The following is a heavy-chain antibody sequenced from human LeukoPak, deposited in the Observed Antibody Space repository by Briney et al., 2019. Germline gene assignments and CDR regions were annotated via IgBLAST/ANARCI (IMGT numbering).Heavy chain of an antibody. V-gene: IGHV4-34*01. D-gene: IGHD1-26*01. CDR2: IYYTGSA. J-gene: IGHJ4*02. CDR1: GGSFSGYY. CDR3: ARFNSGSYQHYFDY. Sequence: SETLSLTCAVYGGSFSGYYWTWIRQPPGKGLEWIGSIYYTGSAYYNPSLKSRVTISVDTSKNQFSLQLNSVTAADTAMYYCARFNSGSYQHYFDYWGQGTLVTVSS.